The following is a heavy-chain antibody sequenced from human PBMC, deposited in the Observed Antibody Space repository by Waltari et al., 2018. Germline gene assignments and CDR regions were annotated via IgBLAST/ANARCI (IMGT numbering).Heavy chain of an antibody. CDR3: ARGTLYDRSGIDY. CDR1: GFPFTSSD. CDR2: MNPNSGNT. V-gene: IGHV1-8*01. J-gene: IGHJ4*02. D-gene: IGHD3-22*01. Sequence: QVQLVQSGAEVKKPGASVTVSCKASGFPFTSSDINWVRQATGQGLEWMGWMNPNSGNTGYAQKFQGRVTTTRNTSISTAYMELSSLRSEDTAGYYCARGTLYDRSGIDYWGQGTLVTVSS.